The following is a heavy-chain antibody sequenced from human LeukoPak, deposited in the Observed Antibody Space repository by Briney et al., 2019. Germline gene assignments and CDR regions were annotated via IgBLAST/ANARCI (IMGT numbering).Heavy chain of an antibody. J-gene: IGHJ4*02. CDR3: ARDSLGEYFDY. V-gene: IGHV3-66*02. Sequence: GGSLRLSCAASGFTVSSNCMSWVRQAPGKGLEWVSVIYSGGSTYYADSVKGRFTISRDNSKNTLYLQMNSLRAEDTAVYYCARDSLGEYFDYWGQGTLVTVSS. CDR1: GFTVSSNC. CDR2: IYSGGST. D-gene: IGHD3-16*01.